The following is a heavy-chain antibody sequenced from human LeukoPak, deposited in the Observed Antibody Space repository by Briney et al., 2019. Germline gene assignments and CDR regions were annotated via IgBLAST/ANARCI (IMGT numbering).Heavy chain of an antibody. CDR2: IDKTDKDAAPAT. J-gene: IGHJ5*02. CDR3: TRDSGTYNWFDP. Sequence: GQSLSLSCAVSGFTFSGSAIHWVRQSSGKGREWVGQIDKTDKDAAPATANAASVNARFTISRDGSINLAYLQMKSLKTEDTALYYCTRDSGTYNWFDPWGQGTLVTVSS. V-gene: IGHV3-73*01. CDR1: GFTFSGSA. D-gene: IGHD1-26*01.